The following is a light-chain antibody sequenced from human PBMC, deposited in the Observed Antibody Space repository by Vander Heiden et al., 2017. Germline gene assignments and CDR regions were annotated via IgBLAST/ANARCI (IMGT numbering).Light chain of an antibody. V-gene: IGLV7-46*01. J-gene: IGLJ1*01. CDR1: TSAVTSTHY. Sequence: AVLTQPPSLPLSPGATLTLTSSSSTSAVTSTHYPYWFQQKPGQAPRTLIYDTNIKHSWTPARFSGSLVGGKAALTLSGAQPEDEAEYYCLLAYTGGYVFGTGTKVTVL. CDR3: LLAYTGGYV. CDR2: DTN.